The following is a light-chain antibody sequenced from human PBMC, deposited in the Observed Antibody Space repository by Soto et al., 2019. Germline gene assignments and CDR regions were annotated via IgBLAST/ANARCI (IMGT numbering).Light chain of an antibody. Sequence: DIQMTQSPSSLSASVGYRVTITCRASQSISTHLNWYQQKPGKAPNLMIYAASSLQSGVPSRFSGSGSGTDCPRTMSSLQPEDSATYCCQQSYITPAGFGGGTKVEIK. CDR1: QSISTH. V-gene: IGKV1-39*01. CDR2: AAS. CDR3: QQSYITPAG. J-gene: IGKJ4*01.